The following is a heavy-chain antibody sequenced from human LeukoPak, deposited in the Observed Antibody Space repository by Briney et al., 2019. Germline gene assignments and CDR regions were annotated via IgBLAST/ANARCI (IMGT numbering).Heavy chain of an antibody. Sequence: SETLSLTCTVSGGSNSSYSWSWVRQPAGKGLEWIGRIYTSGSTNYNPSLKSRVTISVDKSKNQFSLKLSSVTAADTAVYYCAMQTNAFDIWGQGTMVTVSS. CDR3: AMQTNAFDI. V-gene: IGHV4-4*07. CDR1: GGSNSSYS. CDR2: IYTSGST. J-gene: IGHJ3*02. D-gene: IGHD1/OR15-1a*01.